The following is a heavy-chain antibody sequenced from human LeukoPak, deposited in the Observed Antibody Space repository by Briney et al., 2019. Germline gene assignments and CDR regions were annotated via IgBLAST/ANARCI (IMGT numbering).Heavy chain of an antibody. V-gene: IGHV3-23*01. J-gene: IGHJ4*02. CDR3: AKRTMSAFDS. CDR1: GFTFRTYA. D-gene: IGHD5-24*01. Sequence: GGSLRLSCTASGFTFRTYAINWVRQTPGKGLEWLSGISGSGNGTYYADSVKGRFIISRDNSKNMVYLQMNSLTVEDTATYYCAKRTMSAFDSWGQGTLLIVSS. CDR2: ISGSGNGT.